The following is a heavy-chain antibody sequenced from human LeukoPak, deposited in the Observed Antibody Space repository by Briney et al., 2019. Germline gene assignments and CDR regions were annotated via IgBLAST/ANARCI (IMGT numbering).Heavy chain of an antibody. D-gene: IGHD3-10*01. V-gene: IGHV5-51*01. CDR2: IYPDNFDT. J-gene: IGHJ4*02. CDR3: ARQGWDGSFFDF. CDR1: GYRFTTYW. Sequence: GESLKISWKASGYRFTTYWIGWVRQMPGKGLEWMGIIYPDNFDTRYGPSFRGQVTISADKSIGTAYLQWTSLKASDTARYYCARQGWDGSFFDFWGQGILVTVSS.